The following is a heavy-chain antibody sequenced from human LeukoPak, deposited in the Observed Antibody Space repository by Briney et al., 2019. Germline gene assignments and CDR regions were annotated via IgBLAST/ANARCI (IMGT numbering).Heavy chain of an antibody. Sequence: PGGSLRLSCAASGFTFSDYYMSWIRQAPGKRLEWVSYISSSSSYTNYEDSVKGRFTISRDNAKNSLYLQMNSLRAEDTAVYCCARDLYDSSGYYYFDYWGQGTLVTVSS. V-gene: IGHV3-11*05. CDR1: GFTFSDYY. CDR3: ARDLYDSSGYYYFDY. J-gene: IGHJ4*02. D-gene: IGHD3-22*01. CDR2: ISSSSSYT.